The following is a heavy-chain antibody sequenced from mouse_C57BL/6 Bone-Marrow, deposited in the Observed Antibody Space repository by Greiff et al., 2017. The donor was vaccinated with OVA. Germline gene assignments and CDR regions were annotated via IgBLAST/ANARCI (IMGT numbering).Heavy chain of an antibody. J-gene: IGHJ1*03. CDR2: IYPRSGNT. Sequence: QVQLKESGAELARPGASVKLSCKASGYTFTSYGISWVKQRTGQGLEWIGEIYPRSGNTYYNEKFKGKATLTADKSSSTAYMELRSLTSEDSAVYFCASLGLRYWYVDVWGTGTTVTVSS. D-gene: IGHD1-1*01. CDR1: GYTFTSYG. V-gene: IGHV1-81*01. CDR3: ASLGLRYWYVDV.